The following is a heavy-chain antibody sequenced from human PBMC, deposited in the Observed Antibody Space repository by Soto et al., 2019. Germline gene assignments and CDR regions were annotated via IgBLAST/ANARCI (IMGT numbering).Heavy chain of an antibody. D-gene: IGHD4-17*01. V-gene: IGHV1-69*06. CDR1: GGTFSSYA. CDR2: IIPIFGTA. Sequence: SVKVSCKASGGTFSSYAISWVRPAPGQGLEWMGGIIPIFGTANYAQKFQGRVTITADKSTSTAYMELSSLRSEDTAVYYCAREGTTAAHDYYYGMDVWGQGTTVTVSS. J-gene: IGHJ6*02. CDR3: AREGTTAAHDYYYGMDV.